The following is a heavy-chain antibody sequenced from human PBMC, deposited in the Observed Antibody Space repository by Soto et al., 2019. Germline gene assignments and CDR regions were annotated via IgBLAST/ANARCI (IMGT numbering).Heavy chain of an antibody. J-gene: IGHJ5*02. CDR1: GGSISSCTYY. D-gene: IGHD2-2*01. Sequence: SETLSLTCTVSGGSISSCTYYWGWIRQPPGKGLEWIGSMYYSGSTSYNPSLKSRVTMSVDTSKNQLSLRLSSVTAADTAVYYCARLHCNSPNCVPLDPWGQGTLVT. CDR2: MYYSGST. CDR3: ARLHCNSPNCVPLDP. V-gene: IGHV4-39*01.